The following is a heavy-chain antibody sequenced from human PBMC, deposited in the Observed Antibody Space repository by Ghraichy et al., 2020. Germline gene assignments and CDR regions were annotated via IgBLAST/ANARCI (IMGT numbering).Heavy chain of an antibody. J-gene: IGHJ2*01. Sequence: GGSLRLSCAASGFTFSSYSMNWVRQAPGKGLEWVSSISSSSSYIYYADSVKGRFTISRDNAKNSLYLQMNSLRAEDTAVYYCARRGLVDIVATIESGDFWYFDLWGRGTLVTVSS. V-gene: IGHV3-21*01. CDR3: ARRGLVDIVATIESGDFWYFDL. CDR2: ISSSSSYI. CDR1: GFTFSSYS. D-gene: IGHD5-12*01.